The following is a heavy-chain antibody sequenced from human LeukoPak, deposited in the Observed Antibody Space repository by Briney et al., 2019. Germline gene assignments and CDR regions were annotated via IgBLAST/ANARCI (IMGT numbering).Heavy chain of an antibody. Sequence: GASVKVSCKASGYTFTSYGISWVRQAPGQGLEWMGWISANNGNTNYAQKLQGRVTMTTDTSTSTAYMELRSLRSDDTAVYYCARGGIYSSGYYYDPFYFDYWGQGTLVTVSS. J-gene: IGHJ4*02. D-gene: IGHD3-22*01. CDR1: GYTFTSYG. V-gene: IGHV1-18*01. CDR2: ISANNGNT. CDR3: ARGGIYSSGYYYDPFYFDY.